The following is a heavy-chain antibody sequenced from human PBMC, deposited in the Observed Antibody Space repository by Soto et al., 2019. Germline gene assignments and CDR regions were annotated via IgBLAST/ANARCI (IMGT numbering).Heavy chain of an antibody. D-gene: IGHD3-3*01. CDR3: ARDRVVMPYYYYYGMDV. J-gene: IGHJ6*02. Sequence: ASVKVSCKASGYTFTSYGISWVRQAPGQGLEWMGWISAYNGNTNYAQKLQGRVTMTTDTSTSTAYMELRSLRSDDTAVYYCARDRVVMPYYYYYGMDVWGQGTTVTVSS. CDR1: GYTFTSYG. CDR2: ISAYNGNT. V-gene: IGHV1-18*01.